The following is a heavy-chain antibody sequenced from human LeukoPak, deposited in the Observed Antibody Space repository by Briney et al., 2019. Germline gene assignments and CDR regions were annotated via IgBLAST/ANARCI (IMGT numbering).Heavy chain of an antibody. CDR1: GYTFTSYD. D-gene: IGHD3-3*01. J-gene: IGHJ5*02. CDR2: MNPNSGNT. Sequence: GASVKVSCKASGYTFTSYDINWVRQATGQGLEWMGWMNPNSGNTGYAQKFQGRVTMTRDTSISTAYMELSRLRSDDTAVYYCARGGFLEWLLWFSWFDPWGQGTLVTVSS. V-gene: IGHV1-8*02. CDR3: ARGGFLEWLLWFSWFDP.